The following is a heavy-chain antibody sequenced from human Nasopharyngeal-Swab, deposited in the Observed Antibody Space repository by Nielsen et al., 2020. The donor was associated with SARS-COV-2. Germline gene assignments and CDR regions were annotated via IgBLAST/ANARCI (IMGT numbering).Heavy chain of an antibody. V-gene: IGHV3-21*01. CDR3: ARIDDYYGSA. D-gene: IGHD3-10*01. J-gene: IGHJ5*02. CDR1: GFTFSGYS. CDR2: ISSSSSYI. Sequence: LSLASAASGFTFSGYSMNWVRQAPGKGLEWVSSISSSSSYIYYADSVKGRFTISRDNAKNSLYLQMNSLRDEDTAVYYCARIDDYYGSAWGQGTLVTVSS.